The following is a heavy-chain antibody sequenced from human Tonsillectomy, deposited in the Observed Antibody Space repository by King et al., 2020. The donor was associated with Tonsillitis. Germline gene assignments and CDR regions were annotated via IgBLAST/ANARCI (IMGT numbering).Heavy chain of an antibody. Sequence: QLVQSGAEVKKPGASVKVSCKASGYTFTTYGISWGLQAAGQEGEGWGWISAYNSNTDYAQKLQGRVTMTTDTTTSTAYMQLRSLRSDDTAVYYCARDRKSSSGPRGDHWGQGTLVTVSS. D-gene: IGHD6-19*01. J-gene: IGHJ4*02. CDR2: ISAYNSNT. CDR3: ARDRKSSSGPRGDH. CDR1: GYTFTTYG. V-gene: IGHV1-18*04.